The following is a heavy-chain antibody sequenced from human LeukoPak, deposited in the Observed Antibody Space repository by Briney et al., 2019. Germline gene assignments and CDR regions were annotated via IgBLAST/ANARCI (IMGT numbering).Heavy chain of an antibody. Sequence: PGGSLRLSCAASGFTFTAYNMNWVRQAPGKGLERVSSISSSGTDIYYADSVKGRFTISRDNAKNSLYLQMNSLRGEDTTVYHCARDPGYYGAGSHIDYWGQGTLVTVSS. CDR2: ISSSGTDI. V-gene: IGHV3-21*01. CDR3: ARDPGYYGAGSHIDY. CDR1: GFTFTAYN. J-gene: IGHJ4*02. D-gene: IGHD3-10*01.